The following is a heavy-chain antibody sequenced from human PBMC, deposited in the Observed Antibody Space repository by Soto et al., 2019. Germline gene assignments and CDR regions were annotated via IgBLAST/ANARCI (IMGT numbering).Heavy chain of an antibody. D-gene: IGHD2-8*01. Sequence: SVKVSCKASGGSFSNDAISWVRQAPGHGLEYMGGIITMFNTANYAQMFHGRVTITADESTSTAYMELSSLRSEDTAVYYCARSSGSNRVCYSLWPALDVWGPWTTVTVSS. CDR3: ARSSGSNRVCYSLWPALDV. CDR1: GGSFSNDA. V-gene: IGHV1-69*13. J-gene: IGHJ6*02. CDR2: IITMFNTA.